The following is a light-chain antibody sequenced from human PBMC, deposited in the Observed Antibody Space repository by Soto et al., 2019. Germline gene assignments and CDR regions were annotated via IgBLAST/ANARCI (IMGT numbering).Light chain of an antibody. V-gene: IGKV3-20*01. CDR1: QSVAGSY. CDR3: HQYGERMT. Sequence: EKGWTHWPGTLSLSPGERTTLSCRASQSVAGSYLAWYQQKPGQAPRLLIYGASSRATGIPDRFSGSGSGTDFTLIISRLEHEDFVVYSCHQYGERMTFCQGTRVDIK. CDR2: GAS. J-gene: IGKJ1*01.